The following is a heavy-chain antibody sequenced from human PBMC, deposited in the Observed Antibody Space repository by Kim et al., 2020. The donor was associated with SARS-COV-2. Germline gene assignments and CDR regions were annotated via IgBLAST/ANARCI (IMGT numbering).Heavy chain of an antibody. V-gene: IGHV4-4*02. CDR3: AIPRSGFGELLSDADYYYYGMDV. Sequence: SETLSLTCAVSGGSISSSNWWSWVRQPPGKGLEWIGEIYHSGSTNYNPSLKSRVTISVDKSKNQFSLKLSSVTAADTAVYYCAIPRSGFGELLSDADYYYYGMDVWGQGTTVTVSS. D-gene: IGHD3-10*01. J-gene: IGHJ6*02. CDR1: GGSISSSNW. CDR2: IYHSGST.